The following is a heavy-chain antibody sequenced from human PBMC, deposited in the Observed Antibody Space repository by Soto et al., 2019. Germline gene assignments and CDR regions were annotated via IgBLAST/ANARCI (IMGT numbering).Heavy chain of an antibody. CDR2: IHPSGGGS. V-gene: IGHV1-46*02. D-gene: IGHD2-21*02. Sequence: ASVKVSCKSPGYPFNTYYLHWVRQAPGQGLEWMGMIHPSGGGSTYAQKFLGRVTMTMDSSTSTVFMELTSLRSADTAVYYCARGCHIAVVTDRFYSWG. CDR3: ARGCHIAVVTDRFYS. CDR1: GYPFNTYY. J-gene: IGHJ5*01.